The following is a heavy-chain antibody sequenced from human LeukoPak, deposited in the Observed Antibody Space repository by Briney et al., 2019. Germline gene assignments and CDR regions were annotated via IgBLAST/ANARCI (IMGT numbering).Heavy chain of an antibody. D-gene: IGHD5-12*01. Sequence: GGSLRLSCTASGFTFGDYAMSWVRQAPGKGLEWVGFIRSKAYGGTTEYAASVKGRFTISRDDSKSIAYLQMNSLKTEDTAVYYCTRDSGNSGYDSDFDYWGQGTLVTVSS. V-gene: IGHV3-49*04. CDR2: IRSKAYGGTT. CDR1: GFTFGDYA. J-gene: IGHJ4*02. CDR3: TRDSGNSGYDSDFDY.